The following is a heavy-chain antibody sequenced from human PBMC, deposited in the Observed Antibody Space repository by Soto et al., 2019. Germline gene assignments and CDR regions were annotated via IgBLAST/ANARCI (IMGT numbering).Heavy chain of an antibody. D-gene: IGHD1-7*01. CDR2: IKSKTDGGTT. V-gene: IGHV3-15*01. J-gene: IGHJ4*02. CDR1: GFTFSNDC. Sequence: SGFTFSNDCMSWVSQAPGKGLEWVGSIKSKTDGGTTDYAAPVKGRFTISRDDSKNTLYLQMNSLRPDDTAMYYCARDGVSSTEYTWNYGTYFDYWGQGALVTVSS. CDR3: ARDGVSSTEYTWNYGTYFDY.